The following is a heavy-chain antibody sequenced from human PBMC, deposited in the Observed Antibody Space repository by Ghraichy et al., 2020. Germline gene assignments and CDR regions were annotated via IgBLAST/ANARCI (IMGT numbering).Heavy chain of an antibody. V-gene: IGHV2-5*02. CDR3: AHRGDVNARVVAVDI. CDR2: IYWDDGK. D-gene: IGHD3-16*01. CDR1: GLSLSTHGVG. J-gene: IGHJ3*02. Sequence: SGPTLVKPTQALTLTCTFSGLSLSTHGVGVGWIRQPPGKALEWLALIYWDDGKRYSPSLRSRLTITKDTSNNQVVLTLTDMDPVDTATYYCAHRGDVNARVVAVDIWGQGTMVTVSS.